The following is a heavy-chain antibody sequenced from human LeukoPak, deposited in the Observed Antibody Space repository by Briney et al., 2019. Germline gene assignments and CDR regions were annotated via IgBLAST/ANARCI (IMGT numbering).Heavy chain of an antibody. CDR3: ARSVGY. CDR1: GYSISSGYY. V-gene: IGHV4-38-2*01. Sequence: SETLSVTCAVSGYSISSGYYWGWIRQPPGKGLEWIGSVYHSGITYYNPSLKSRVTISVDTSKNQFSLKLSSVTAADTAVYYCARSVGYWGQGTLVTVSS. CDR2: VYHSGIT. J-gene: IGHJ4*01.